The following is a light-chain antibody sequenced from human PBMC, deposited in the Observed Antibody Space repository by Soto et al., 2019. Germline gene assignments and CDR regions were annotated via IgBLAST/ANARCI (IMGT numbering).Light chain of an antibody. CDR1: SSDVGGHNF. CDR3: CSPAGIYTAVL. V-gene: IGLV2-11*01. Sequence: QSALTQPRSVSGSPGQSVTISCTGTSSDVGGHNFVSWYQQHPGKAPKFIIYDVSQRPSGVPDRFSGSKSGNTASLTISGLQAEDEADYYCCSPAGIYTAVLFGGGTKLTVL. J-gene: IGLJ2*01. CDR2: DVS.